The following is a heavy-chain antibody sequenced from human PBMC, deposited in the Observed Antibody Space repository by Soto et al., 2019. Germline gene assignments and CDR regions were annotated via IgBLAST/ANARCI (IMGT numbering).Heavy chain of an antibody. CDR3: TRSIAAAGDYYYGMDV. CDR1: GFTFGDYA. D-gene: IGHD6-13*01. J-gene: IGHJ6*02. CDR2: IRSKAYGGTT. V-gene: IGHV3-49*03. Sequence: PGGSLRLSCTAAGFTFGDYAMSWFRQAPGKGLEWVGFIRSKAYGGTTEYAASVKGRFTISRDDSKSIAYLQMNSLKTEDTAVYYCTRSIAAAGDYYYGMDVWGQGTTVTVSS.